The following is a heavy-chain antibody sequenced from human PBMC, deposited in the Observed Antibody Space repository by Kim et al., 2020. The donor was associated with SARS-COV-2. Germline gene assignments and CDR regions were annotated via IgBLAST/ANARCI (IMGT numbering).Heavy chain of an antibody. CDR1: GFTFSSYW. J-gene: IGHJ6*02. D-gene: IGHD6-13*01. Sequence: GGSLRLSCAASGFTFSSYWMHWVRQAPGKGLVWVSRINSDGSSTSYADSVKGRFTISRDNAKNTLYLQMNSLRAEDTAVYYCARDVSPGSSSWYFFSGGMDVWGQGTTVTVSS. CDR3: ARDVSPGSSSWYFFSGGMDV. CDR2: INSDGSST. V-gene: IGHV3-74*01.